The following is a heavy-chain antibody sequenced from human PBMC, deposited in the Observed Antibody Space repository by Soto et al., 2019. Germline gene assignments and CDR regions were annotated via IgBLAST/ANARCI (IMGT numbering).Heavy chain of an antibody. CDR3: ARTLGRNSGMDV. D-gene: IGHD3-16*01. J-gene: IGHJ6*02. V-gene: IGHV3-33*01. Sequence: QVQLVESGGGVVQPGRSLRLSCAASGFTFSSYGMHWVRQAPGKGLEWVAVIWYDGSNKYYADSVKGRFTISRDNSKNTLYLQLNSLRAEDTAVYYCARTLGRNSGMDVWGQGTTVTVSS. CDR1: GFTFSSYG. CDR2: IWYDGSNK.